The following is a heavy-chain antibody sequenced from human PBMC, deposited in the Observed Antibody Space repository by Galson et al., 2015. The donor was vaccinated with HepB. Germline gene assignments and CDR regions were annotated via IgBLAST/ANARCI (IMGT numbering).Heavy chain of an antibody. CDR2: VLLGGVT. J-gene: IGHJ6*02. CDR3: ARVGQMQFYSLDV. D-gene: IGHD2/OR15-2a*01. V-gene: IGHV3-66*01. CDR1: GFSIEDRF. Sequence: SLRLSCAASGFSIEDRFMTWVRQSPGKGLEWVSVVLLGGVTYFADSVKGRFTMSRDNSENVVHLQMNSLRAEDTAVYLCARVGQMQFYSLDVWGQGTTVAVSS.